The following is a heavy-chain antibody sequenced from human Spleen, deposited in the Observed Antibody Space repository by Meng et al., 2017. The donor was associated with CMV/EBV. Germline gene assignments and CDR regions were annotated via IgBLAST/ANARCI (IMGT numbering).Heavy chain of an antibody. CDR1: YSFTGYY. J-gene: IGHJ5*02. Sequence: YSFTGYYLHWVRQAPGQGLEWMGWINPDSGGTNYAQKFQGRATMTRDTTVSTAYVELSRLRSDDTAVYYCAREAHDSSSSSANWFDPWGQGTLVTVSS. V-gene: IGHV1-2*02. CDR2: INPDSGGT. CDR3: AREAHDSSSSSANWFDP. D-gene: IGHD6-6*01.